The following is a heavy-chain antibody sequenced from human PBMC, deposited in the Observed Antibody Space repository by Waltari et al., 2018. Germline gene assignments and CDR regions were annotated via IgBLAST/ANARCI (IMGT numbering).Heavy chain of an antibody. CDR3: ATDFRDIVAISFGY. V-gene: IGHV1-24*01. J-gene: IGHJ4*02. CDR1: GYTLTELS. D-gene: IGHD5-12*01. Sequence: QVQLVQSGAEVKTPGASVKVSCKLSGYTLTELSMHCVRQAPGKGREWMGGFDHEDGETIYEQKFQGRVTMTEDTSTDTAYMELSSLRSEDTAVYYCATDFRDIVAISFGYWGQGTLVTVSS. CDR2: FDHEDGET.